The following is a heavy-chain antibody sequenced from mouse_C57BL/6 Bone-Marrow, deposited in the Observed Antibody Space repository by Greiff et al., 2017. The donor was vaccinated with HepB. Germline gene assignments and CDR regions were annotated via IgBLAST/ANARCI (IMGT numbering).Heavy chain of an antibody. CDR2: ISNGGGST. CDR1: GFTFSDYY. CDR3: ARQVVTHYYAMDY. Sequence: EVKLMESGGGLVQPGGSLKLSCAASGFTFSDYYMYWVRQTPEKRLEWVAYISNGGGSTYYPDTVKGRFPISRDNAKNTLYLQMSRLKSEDTAMYYCARQVVTHYYAMDYWGQGTSVTVSS. D-gene: IGHD1-1*01. J-gene: IGHJ4*01. V-gene: IGHV5-12*01.